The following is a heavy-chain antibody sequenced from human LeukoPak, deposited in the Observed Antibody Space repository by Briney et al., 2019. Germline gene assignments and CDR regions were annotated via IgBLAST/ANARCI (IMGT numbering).Heavy chain of an antibody. CDR1: GFTFRSHA. CDR3: AKDFRIGYSAHFDY. D-gene: IGHD2-21*01. V-gene: IGHV3-23*01. Sequence: GGSLRLSCVGSGFTFRSHAMSWVRQAPEKGLEFVSGIYENGGTTYYADSVKGRFSICRDNSKNTLYLQMDSLRGEDTAVYYCAKDFRIGYSAHFDYWGQGALVTVSS. CDR2: IYENGGTT. J-gene: IGHJ4*02.